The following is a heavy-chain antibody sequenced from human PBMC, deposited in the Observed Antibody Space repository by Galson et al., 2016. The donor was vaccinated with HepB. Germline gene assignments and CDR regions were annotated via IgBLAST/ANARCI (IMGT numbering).Heavy chain of an antibody. CDR1: GGSFSGYY. CDR3: ARVGYSSSRIMDV. CDR2: ISHRGST. D-gene: IGHD6-13*01. V-gene: IGHV4-34*01. Sequence: LSLTCAVHGGSFSGYYWGWIRQTPGEGLQWIGEISHRGSTSYNPSLKSRVTISIDTSNNQFSLKVTSVTAADTAVYYCARVGYSSSRIMDVRGQGTTVIVSS. J-gene: IGHJ6*02.